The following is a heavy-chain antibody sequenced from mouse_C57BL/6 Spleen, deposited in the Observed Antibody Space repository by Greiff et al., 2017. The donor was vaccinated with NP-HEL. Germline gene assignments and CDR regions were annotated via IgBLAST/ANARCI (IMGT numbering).Heavy chain of an antibody. CDR1: GYAFTNYL. CDR3: AGSGFTTVVFDY. Sequence: QVQLQQSGAELVRPGTSVKVSCKASGYAFTNYLIEWVKQRPGQGLEWIGVINPGSGGTNYNEKFKGKATLTADKSSSTAYMQLSSLTSEDSAVYFCAGSGFTTVVFDYWGQGTTLTVSS. V-gene: IGHV1-54*01. D-gene: IGHD1-1*01. CDR2: INPGSGGT. J-gene: IGHJ2*01.